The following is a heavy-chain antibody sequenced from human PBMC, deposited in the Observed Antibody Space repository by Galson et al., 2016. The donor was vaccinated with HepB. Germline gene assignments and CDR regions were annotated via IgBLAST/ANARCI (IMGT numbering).Heavy chain of an antibody. Sequence: SVKVSCKASGCTFTTYAINWVRQAPGQGLEWMGWINTNTGNPTYAQGFTGRFVFSLDTSVSTAFLQISSLKADDTAVYYCARDPGGAFCGGDCYSDYWGQGTLVTVSS. CDR2: INTNTGNP. V-gene: IGHV7-4-1*02. J-gene: IGHJ4*02. D-gene: IGHD2-21*02. CDR3: ARDPGGAFCGGDCYSDY. CDR1: GCTFTTYA.